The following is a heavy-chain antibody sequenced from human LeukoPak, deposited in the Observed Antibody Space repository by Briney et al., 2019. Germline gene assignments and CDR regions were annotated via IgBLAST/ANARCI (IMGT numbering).Heavy chain of an antibody. Sequence: GGSLRLSCAASGFTFSGYWMHWVRQAPGKGLVWVSRISTDGSSDTYADSVKGRFTISRDNAKNTLYLQMNSLRAEDTAVYYCARGRLTSSWYYFDYWGQGTLVTVSS. CDR2: ISTDGSSD. CDR1: GFTFSGYW. D-gene: IGHD6-19*01. J-gene: IGHJ4*02. V-gene: IGHV3-74*01. CDR3: ARGRLTSSWYYFDY.